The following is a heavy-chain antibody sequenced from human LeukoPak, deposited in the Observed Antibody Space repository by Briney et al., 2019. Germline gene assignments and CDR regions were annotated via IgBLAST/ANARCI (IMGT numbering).Heavy chain of an antibody. CDR3: TRAASFYFDTSGYHFDY. Sequence: GGSLRLSCAASGFTFSDHYMDWVRQAPGKGLEWIGRIGNRANSYSTEYAASVKGRFTISRDDSKKSVFLQMNSLKTEDTAVYYCTRAASFYFDTSGYHFDYWGQGTLVSVSS. D-gene: IGHD3-22*01. CDR1: GFTFSDHY. J-gene: IGHJ4*02. CDR2: IGNRANSYST. V-gene: IGHV3-72*01.